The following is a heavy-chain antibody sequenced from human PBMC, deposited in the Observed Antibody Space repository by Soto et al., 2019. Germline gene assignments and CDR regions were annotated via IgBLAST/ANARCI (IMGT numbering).Heavy chain of an antibody. J-gene: IGHJ6*03. CDR1: GGSISYEYYH. CDR3: ARRGMVEVPAAPTLDYYYYMDV. D-gene: IGHD2-2*01. V-gene: IGHV4-30-4*08. Sequence: SETLSLTCTVSGGSISYEYYHWTWIRQSPGKGLEWIGYIHYSGSIIYNPSFKSRVTISVDTSKNQFSLQLSSVTAADTAVYFCARRGMVEVPAAPTLDYYYYMDVWGKGTTVTVSS. CDR2: IHYSGSI.